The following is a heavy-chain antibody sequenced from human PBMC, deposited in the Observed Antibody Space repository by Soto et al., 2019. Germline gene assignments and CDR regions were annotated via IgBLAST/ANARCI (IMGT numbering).Heavy chain of an antibody. Sequence: SETLSLTCAVCGYSISGGYYWGWIRQPPGKGLEWIGSIYHSGSTYYNPSLKSRVTISVDTSKNHFSLKLSSVTAADTAVYYCARGRPTLTTSHFDYWGQGTLVTVSS. V-gene: IGHV4-38-2*01. D-gene: IGHD4-17*01. J-gene: IGHJ4*02. CDR2: IYHSGST. CDR3: ARGRPTLTTSHFDY. CDR1: GYSISGGYY.